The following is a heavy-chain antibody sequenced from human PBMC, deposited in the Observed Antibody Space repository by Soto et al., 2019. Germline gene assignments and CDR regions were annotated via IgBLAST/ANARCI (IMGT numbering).Heavy chain of an antibody. CDR2: IRSKSNNYAT. J-gene: IGHJ2*01. CDR1: GFTFSGSA. V-gene: IGHV3-73*01. D-gene: IGHD2-21*02. CDR3: ATFLYCGGDCSAPYFDL. Sequence: GGSLRLSCAASGFTFSGSAMHWVRLASGKGLDWVGRIRSKSNNYATAYAASVRGRFTISRDDSSNTAFLQMSSLKTDDSAVYYCATFLYCGGDCSAPYFDLWGRGTLVTVSS.